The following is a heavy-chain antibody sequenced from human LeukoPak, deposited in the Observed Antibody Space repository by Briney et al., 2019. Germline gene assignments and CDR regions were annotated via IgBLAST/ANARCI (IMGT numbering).Heavy chain of an antibody. V-gene: IGHV3-23*01. CDR1: GFTFSNFA. D-gene: IGHD6-6*01. CDR3: AKRVPYSSSSVYFDY. J-gene: IGHJ4*02. Sequence: GGSLRLSCAASGFTFSNFAMSWVRQAPGKGLEWVSDITDSGDGTYYADSVKGRFTISRDNSKNTLYLQMSSLRAEDTAVYYCAKRVPYSSSSVYFDYWGRGTLVTVSS. CDR2: ITDSGDGT.